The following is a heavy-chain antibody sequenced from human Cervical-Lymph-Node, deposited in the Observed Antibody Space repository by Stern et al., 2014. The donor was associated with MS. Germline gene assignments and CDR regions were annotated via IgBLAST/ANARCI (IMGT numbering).Heavy chain of an antibody. CDR3: ARDSHRPYYYDSSGYYH. J-gene: IGHJ5*02. Sequence: MQLVESGAEVKKPGSSVKVSCKASGGTFSSYAISWVRQAPGQGLEWMGGIIPIFGTANYAQKFQGRVTITADESTSTAYMELSSLRSEDTAVYYCARDSHRPYYYDSSGYYHWGQGTLVTVSS. CDR1: GGTFSSYA. CDR2: IIPIFGTA. D-gene: IGHD3-22*01. V-gene: IGHV1-69*01.